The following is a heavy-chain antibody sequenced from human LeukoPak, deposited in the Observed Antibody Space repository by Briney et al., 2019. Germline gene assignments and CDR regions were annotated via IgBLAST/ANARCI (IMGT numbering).Heavy chain of an antibody. CDR3: ASRFSGWSLSY. CDR1: GGSISSSSYY. D-gene: IGHD6-19*01. V-gene: IGHV4-39*07. CDR2: IYYSGST. J-gene: IGHJ4*02. Sequence: SETLSLTCTVSGGSISSSSYYWGWIRQPPGKGLEWIGSIYYSGSTYYNPSLKSRVTISVDTSKNQFSLKLSSVTAADTAVYYCASRFSGWSLSYWGQGTLVTVSS.